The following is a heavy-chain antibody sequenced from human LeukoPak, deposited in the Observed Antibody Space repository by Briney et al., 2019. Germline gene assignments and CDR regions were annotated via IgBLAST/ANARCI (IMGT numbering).Heavy chain of an antibody. J-gene: IGHJ4*02. CDR2: IDVNTGTP. D-gene: IGHD2-21*02. CDR3: ATYCDGGACAEH. V-gene: IGHV7-4-1*02. Sequence: RASVTVSCKASGYPFTSFAMNWVRQAPGQGLEWLGWIDVNTGTPTYAQGFTRRFVFSFDTSVTTTYLQINGLQADDTAVYYCATYCDGGACAEHWGQGTLVTVSS. CDR1: GYPFTSFA.